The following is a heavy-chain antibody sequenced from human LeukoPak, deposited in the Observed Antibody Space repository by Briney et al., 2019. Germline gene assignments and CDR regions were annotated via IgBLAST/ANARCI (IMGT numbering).Heavy chain of an antibody. CDR1: GFTFSSYS. CDR2: ISSSSSYI. V-gene: IGHV3-21*01. J-gene: IGHJ4*02. D-gene: IGHD1-26*01. CDR3: ARVRKVGATLDY. Sequence: KTGGSLRPSCAASGFTFSSYSMNWVRQAPGKGLEWVSSISSSSSYIYYADSVKGRFTISRDNAKNSLYLQMNSLRAEDTAVYYCARVRKVGATLDYWGQGTLVTVSS.